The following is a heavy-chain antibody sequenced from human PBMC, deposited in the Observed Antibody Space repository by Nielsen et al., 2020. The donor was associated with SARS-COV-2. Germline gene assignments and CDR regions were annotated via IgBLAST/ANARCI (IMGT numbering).Heavy chain of an antibody. V-gene: IGHV3-13*04. CDR1: GFTFSSYD. CDR2: IGTAGDT. Sequence: GGSLRLSCAASGFTFSSYDMHWVRQATGKGLEWVSAIGTAGDTYYPGSVKGRFTISRENAKNSLYLQMNSLRAGDTAVYYCARFYGSGSYTPHWYFDLWDRGTLVTVSS. J-gene: IGHJ2*01. CDR3: ARFYGSGSYTPHWYFDL. D-gene: IGHD3-10*01.